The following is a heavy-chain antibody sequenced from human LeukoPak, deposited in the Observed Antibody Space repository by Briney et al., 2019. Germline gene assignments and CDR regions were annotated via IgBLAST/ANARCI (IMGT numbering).Heavy chain of an antibody. V-gene: IGHV3-21*01. Sequence: PGGSLRLSCAASGFTFSSYSMNWVRQAPGKGLEWVSSISSSSSYIYYADSVKGRFTISRDNAKNSLYLQMNSLRAEDTAVYYCARGLGSSTHYYYYYYMDVWGKGTTVTVSS. D-gene: IGHD2-2*01. CDR3: ARGLGSSTHYYYYYYMDV. CDR1: GFTFSSYS. CDR2: ISSSSSYI. J-gene: IGHJ6*03.